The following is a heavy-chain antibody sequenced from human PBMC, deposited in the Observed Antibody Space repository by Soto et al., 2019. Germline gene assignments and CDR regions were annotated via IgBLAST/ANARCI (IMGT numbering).Heavy chain of an antibody. CDR1: GYTFTSYG. V-gene: IGHV1-18*01. D-gene: IGHD3-10*01. J-gene: IGHJ4*02. Sequence: ASVKVSCKPSGYTFTSYGISWVRQAPGQGLEWMGWISAYNGNTNYAQKLQGRVTMTTDTSTSTAYMELRSLRSDDTAVYYCARDSNPYGSGSYYTYWGQGTLVTVSS. CDR2: ISAYNGNT. CDR3: ARDSNPYGSGSYYTY.